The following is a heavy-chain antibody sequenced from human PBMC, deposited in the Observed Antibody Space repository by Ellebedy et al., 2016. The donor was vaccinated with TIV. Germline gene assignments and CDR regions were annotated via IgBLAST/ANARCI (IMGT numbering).Heavy chain of an antibody. Sequence: SETLSLXCAVYGGSFSGYYWTLIRQPPGKGLEWLGEITHSGSTNYNSSLKSRVTISVDRSKNQFSLKLSSVTAADTAVYYCASLARGWFNPWGQGTLVTVSS. D-gene: IGHD3-10*01. CDR2: ITHSGST. CDR3: ASLARGWFNP. V-gene: IGHV4-34*01. J-gene: IGHJ5*02. CDR1: GGSFSGYY.